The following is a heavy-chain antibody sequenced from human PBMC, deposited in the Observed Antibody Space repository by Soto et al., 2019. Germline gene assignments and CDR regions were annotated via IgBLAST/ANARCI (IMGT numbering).Heavy chain of an antibody. CDR1: GFSLSNARMG. CDR3: ARISIVGARYYFDY. D-gene: IGHD1-26*01. Sequence: SGPTLVNPTETLTLTCTVSGFSLSNARMGVSWIRQPPGKALEWLAHIFSNDEKSYSTSLKSRLTISKDTSKSQVVLTMTNMDPVDTATYFCARISIVGARYYFDYWGQGTLVTVSS. CDR2: IFSNDEK. V-gene: IGHV2-26*01. J-gene: IGHJ4*02.